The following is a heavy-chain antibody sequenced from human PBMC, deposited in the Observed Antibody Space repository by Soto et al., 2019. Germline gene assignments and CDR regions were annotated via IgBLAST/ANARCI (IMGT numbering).Heavy chain of an antibody. V-gene: IGHV4-34*01. CDR3: ARGREIFGAVTPFEY. D-gene: IGHD3-3*01. J-gene: IGHJ4*02. CDR2: INHTGST. Sequence: WTWIRQPPGTGLEWIGDINHTGSTKYNPSLKSRVTISLDTSKNQFSLSLRSVTAADTAVYYCARGREIFGAVTPFEYWGQGTQVAVSS.